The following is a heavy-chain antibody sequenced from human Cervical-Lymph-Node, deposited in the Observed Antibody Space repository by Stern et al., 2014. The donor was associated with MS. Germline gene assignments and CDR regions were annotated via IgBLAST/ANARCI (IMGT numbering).Heavy chain of an antibody. CDR1: GFKFSIYW. V-gene: IGHV5-51*01. D-gene: IGHD1-14*01. Sequence: EVQLVESGAELIRPGESLKISCKGSGFKFSIYWIAWVRQMPGKGLEWMGIIYPGDSETRCSPSFQGQVTMSADKSTSTASLQWSSLNASDTAMYFCARQTTAWASDVWGQGTLVTVSS. J-gene: IGHJ4*02. CDR3: ARQTTAWASDV. CDR2: IYPGDSET.